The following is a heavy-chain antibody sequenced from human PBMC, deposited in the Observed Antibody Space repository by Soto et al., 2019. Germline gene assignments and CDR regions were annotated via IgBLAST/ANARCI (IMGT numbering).Heavy chain of an antibody. CDR1: GVIFSDYA. Sequence: PGGSLRLSCVASGVIFSDYAMHWARQAPGKGLVWVALISPDGGNQYYSESAKGRFTISRDNSKNTLYLQMNDLRPDDTALYYCARENSRIAPRLFQHWGHGSLVTVSS. D-gene: IGHD6-6*01. CDR3: ARENSRIAPRLFQH. CDR2: ISPDGGNQ. V-gene: IGHV3-30-3*01. J-gene: IGHJ1*01.